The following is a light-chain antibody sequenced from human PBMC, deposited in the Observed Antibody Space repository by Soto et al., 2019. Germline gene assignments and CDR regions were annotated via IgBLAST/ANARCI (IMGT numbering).Light chain of an antibody. Sequence: QSALTQPASVSGSPGQSITISCIGTSSNIGSYNLVSWYQHQPGKAPKIMIFEGSKRPSGVSNRFSGSRSGNTASLTISGLQAEDEADYYCCSFAGSGTQYVFGTGTKLTVL. CDR1: SSNIGSYNL. CDR3: CSFAGSGTQYV. CDR2: EGS. V-gene: IGLV2-23*01. J-gene: IGLJ1*01.